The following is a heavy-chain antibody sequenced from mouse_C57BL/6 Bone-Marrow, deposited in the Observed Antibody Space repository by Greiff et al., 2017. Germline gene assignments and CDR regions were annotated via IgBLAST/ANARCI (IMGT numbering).Heavy chain of an antibody. CDR1: GFNIKDDY. Sequence: VQLQQSGAELVRPGASVKLSCTASGFNIKDDYMHWVKQRPEQGLEWIGWIDPENGDTEYAAKFQGKATITADTSSNTAYLQLSSLTSEDTAVYCCTPPGMDDWGQGTSVTVSS. CDR3: TPPGMDD. V-gene: IGHV14-4*01. J-gene: IGHJ4*01. CDR2: IDPENGDT.